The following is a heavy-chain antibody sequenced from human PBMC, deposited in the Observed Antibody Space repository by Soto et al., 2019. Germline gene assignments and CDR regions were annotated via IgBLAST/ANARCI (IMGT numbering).Heavy chain of an antibody. V-gene: IGHV1-69*13. Sequence: SVKVSCKASGGTFSSYAISWVRQAPGQGLEWMGGIIPIFGTANYAQKFQGRVTITADESTSTAYMELSSLRSEDTAVYYCARRYCSSTSCYPSPFDFWAQGTLVTVSS. CDR2: IIPIFGTA. CDR1: GGTFSSYA. CDR3: ARRYCSSTSCYPSPFDF. D-gene: IGHD2-2*01. J-gene: IGHJ4*02.